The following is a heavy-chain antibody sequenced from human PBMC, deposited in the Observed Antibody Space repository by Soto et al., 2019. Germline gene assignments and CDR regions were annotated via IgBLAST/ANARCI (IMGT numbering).Heavy chain of an antibody. J-gene: IGHJ6*02. Sequence: QVQLQESGPGLVKPSETLSLTCTVSGGSISSYYWSWIRQPPGKGLEWIGYISYSGSTNYNPSLQSRVTISVGTSKNQFSLRLSSVTAADTAVYYCAREGLITGTTDYYYAMDVWGQGTTVTVSS. CDR1: GGSISSYY. D-gene: IGHD1-7*01. CDR2: ISYSGST. V-gene: IGHV4-59*01. CDR3: AREGLITGTTDYYYAMDV.